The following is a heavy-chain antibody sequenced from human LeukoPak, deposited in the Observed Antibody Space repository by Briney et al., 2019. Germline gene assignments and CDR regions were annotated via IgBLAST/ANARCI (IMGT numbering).Heavy chain of an antibody. V-gene: IGHV1-18*01. Sequence: ASVKVSCKASGYTLTYNNISWVRQAPGQGLEWMGWINTKNGDTNYAQKLQGRVTMTTDTSTNTAYMELRSLRSDDTAVYYCARESHSSSWYSEFDYWGQGTLVTVSS. CDR3: ARESHSSSWYSEFDY. CDR1: GYTLTYNN. CDR2: INTKNGDT. J-gene: IGHJ4*02. D-gene: IGHD6-13*01.